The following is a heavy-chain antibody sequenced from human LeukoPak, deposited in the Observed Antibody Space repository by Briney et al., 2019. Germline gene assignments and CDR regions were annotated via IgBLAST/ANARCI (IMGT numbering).Heavy chain of an antibody. CDR3: ARRYAGGWTDY. CDR1: GGTFSSYA. D-gene: IGHD6-19*01. CDR2: IIPILGIA. V-gene: IGHV1-69*04. Sequence: SMKVSCKASGGTFSSYAISWVRQAPGQGLEWMGRIIPILGIANYAQKFQGRVTITADKSTSTAYMELSSLRSEDTAVYYCARRYAGGWTDYWGQGTLVTVSS. J-gene: IGHJ4*02.